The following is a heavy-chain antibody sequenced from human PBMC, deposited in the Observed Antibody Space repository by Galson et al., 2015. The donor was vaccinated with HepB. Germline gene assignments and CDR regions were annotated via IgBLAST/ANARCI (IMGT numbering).Heavy chain of an antibody. J-gene: IGHJ3*02. D-gene: IGHD3-22*01. CDR3: TTESDYYDSSGYLSAFDI. CDR1: GFTASGKY. CDR2: LYSDGRT. Sequence: SLRLSCAVSGFTASGKYMTWVRQAPGKRLEWVSTLYSDGRTYYADSLKDRFTISRDNSKNTVYLQMNSLKTEDTAVYYCTTESDYYDSSGYLSAFDIWGQGTMVTVSS. V-gene: IGHV3-53*01.